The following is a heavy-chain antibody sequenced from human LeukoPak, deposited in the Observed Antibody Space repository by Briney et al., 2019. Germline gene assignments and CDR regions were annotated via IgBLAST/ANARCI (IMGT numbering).Heavy chain of an antibody. J-gene: IGHJ4*02. D-gene: IGHD5-18*01. CDR1: GFTFSNAW. V-gene: IGHV3-15*01. CDR3: ARGRRRSNVDTAMALDY. CDR2: IKSKTDGGTT. Sequence: PGGSLRLSCAASGFTFSNAWMSWVRQAPGKGLEWVGRIKSKTDGGTTDYAAPVKGRFTISRDDSKNTLYLQMNSLRAEDTAVYYCARGRRRSNVDTAMALDYWGQGTLVTVSS.